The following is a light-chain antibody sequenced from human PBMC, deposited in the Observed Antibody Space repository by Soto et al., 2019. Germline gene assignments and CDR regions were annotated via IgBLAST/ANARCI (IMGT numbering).Light chain of an antibody. J-gene: IGLJ1*01. CDR1: SSDVGGYNY. CDR2: GVT. Sequence: QSALTQPASVSGSPGQSVTISCTGTSSDVGGYNYVSWYQQLPGEAPKLIIYGVTDRPSGVSNRFSGSKSGNTASLTVSGLQAEDEGDYYCSSYTATRTYVFGTWTKLTVL. V-gene: IGLV2-14*01. CDR3: SSYTATRTYV.